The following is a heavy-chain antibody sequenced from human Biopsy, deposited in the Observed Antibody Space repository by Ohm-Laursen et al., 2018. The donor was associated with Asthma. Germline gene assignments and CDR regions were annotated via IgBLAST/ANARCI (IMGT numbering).Heavy chain of an antibody. J-gene: IGHJ6*02. CDR2: ISVYNGNT. D-gene: IGHD3-10*01. CDR1: GYTFNSAG. Sequence: ASVKVSCKTSGYTFNSAGITWVRQAPGQGLEWMGWISVYNGNTKVAQKLQDRVTVITDTSTSTAYIELRSLRSDDTAVYFCARAVDYSHYYGIDVWGQGTTVTVS. CDR3: ARAVDYSHYYGIDV. V-gene: IGHV1-18*01.